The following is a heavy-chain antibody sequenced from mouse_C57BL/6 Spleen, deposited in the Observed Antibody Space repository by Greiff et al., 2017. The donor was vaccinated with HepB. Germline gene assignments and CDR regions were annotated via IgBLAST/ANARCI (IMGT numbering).Heavy chain of an antibody. CDR1: GFSLTSYG. CDR3: ARSVSHARDD. J-gene: IGHJ4*01. Sequence: QVQLKESGPGLVQPSQSLSITCTVSGFSLTSYGVHWVRQSPGKGLEWLGVTWSGGSTDYHAAFISRLSISKDNSKSQVYVTMNSLQADDTAIYYCARSVSHARDDGGQGTSVTVSS. CDR2: TWSGGST. V-gene: IGHV2-2*01.